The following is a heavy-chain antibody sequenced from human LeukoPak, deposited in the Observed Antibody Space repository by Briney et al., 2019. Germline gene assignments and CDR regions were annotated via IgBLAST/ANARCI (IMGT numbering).Heavy chain of an antibody. Sequence: PGGSLRLSCAASGFTFSSYAMSWVRQVPGKGLVWVSRINADGSVTNYADSVKGRFTVSRDNAKNTLYLQMNSLKDEDAAFYYCAKERGWSFYFEYWGRGALVTVSS. J-gene: IGHJ4*02. V-gene: IGHV3-74*01. CDR1: GFTFSSYA. D-gene: IGHD6-19*01. CDR2: INADGSVT. CDR3: AKERGWSFYFEY.